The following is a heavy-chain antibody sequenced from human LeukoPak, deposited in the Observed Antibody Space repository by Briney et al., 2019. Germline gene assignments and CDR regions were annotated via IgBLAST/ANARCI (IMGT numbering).Heavy chain of an antibody. CDR2: ISGSGGST. CDR3: AKDAEIRAVAGLFDY. CDR1: GFTFSGHW. J-gene: IGHJ4*02. D-gene: IGHD6-19*01. Sequence: GGSLRLSCAASGFTFSGHWMTWVRQAPGKGLEWVSAISGSGGSTYYADSVKGRFTISRDNSKNTLYLQMNSLRAEDTAVYYCAKDAEIRAVAGLFDYWGQGTLVTVSS. V-gene: IGHV3-23*01.